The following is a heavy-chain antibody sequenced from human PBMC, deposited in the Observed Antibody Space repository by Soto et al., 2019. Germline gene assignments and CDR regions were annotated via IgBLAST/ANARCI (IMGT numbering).Heavy chain of an antibody. CDR1: GFTVSSHA. CDR3: APHVSCSGGSCQYDAFAI. J-gene: IGHJ3*02. CDR2: VTADGGT. D-gene: IGHD2-15*01. V-gene: IGHV3-23*01. Sequence: EVQVLESGGGLVQPGGSLRLSCEGSGFTVSSHAITWIPQGPGKGPEWVSTVTADGGTYYADSVKGRFAMSRDTSENTLYLQMNSLGAEDTAAYYCAPHVSCSGGSCQYDAFAIRGQGTMVTVSS.